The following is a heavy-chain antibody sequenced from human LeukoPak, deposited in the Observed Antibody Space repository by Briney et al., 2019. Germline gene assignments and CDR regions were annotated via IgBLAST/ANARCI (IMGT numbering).Heavy chain of an antibody. CDR3: ARVPWFDP. J-gene: IGHJ5*02. Sequence: SETLSLTCAVYGGSFSGYYWSWIRQPPGKGLEWIGEINHSGSTNYNPSLKSRVTISVDTSKNQSSLKLSSVTAADTAVYYCARVPWFDPWGQGTLVTVSS. CDR1: GGSFSGYY. CDR2: INHSGST. V-gene: IGHV4-34*01.